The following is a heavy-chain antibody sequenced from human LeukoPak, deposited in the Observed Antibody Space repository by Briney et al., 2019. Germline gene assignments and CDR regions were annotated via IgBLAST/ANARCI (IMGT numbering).Heavy chain of an antibody. D-gene: IGHD1-26*01. CDR3: AKGGELPHDAFDV. J-gene: IGHJ3*01. CDR1: GFTISNYA. V-gene: IGHV3-23*01. CDR2: ISGSGGST. Sequence: GGSLRLSCAASGFTISNYAMSWVRQAPGKGLEWVSTISGSGGSTYYADSVKGRFTISRDNSKNTLYLQMNSLRAEDTAVYYCAKGGELPHDAFDVWGQGTMVTVSS.